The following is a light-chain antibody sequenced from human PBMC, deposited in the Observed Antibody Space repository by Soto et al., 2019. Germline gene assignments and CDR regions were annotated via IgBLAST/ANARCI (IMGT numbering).Light chain of an antibody. CDR2: DAS. CDR3: QQYNSYIT. V-gene: IGKV1-5*01. J-gene: IGKJ3*01. Sequence: DIQMTQSPSTLSASVGDRVTITCRASQSISSWLAWYQQKPGKAPKLLIYDASSLESGLPSRFSGSGSGTEFALTITSLQPDDFADYYCQQYNSYITFGPGTKVDIK. CDR1: QSISSW.